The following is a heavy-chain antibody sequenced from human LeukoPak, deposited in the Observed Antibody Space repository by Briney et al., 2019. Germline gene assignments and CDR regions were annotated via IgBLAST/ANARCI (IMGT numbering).Heavy chain of an antibody. Sequence: GASVKVSCKASGYTFTSYGISWVRQAPGQGLEWMGWISAYNGNTNYAQKLQGRATMTTDTSTSTAYMELRSLRSDDTAVYYCARGAHYYDSSGYNDYWGQGTLVTVSS. D-gene: IGHD3-22*01. CDR3: ARGAHYYDSSGYNDY. CDR1: GYTFTSYG. J-gene: IGHJ4*02. CDR2: ISAYNGNT. V-gene: IGHV1-18*01.